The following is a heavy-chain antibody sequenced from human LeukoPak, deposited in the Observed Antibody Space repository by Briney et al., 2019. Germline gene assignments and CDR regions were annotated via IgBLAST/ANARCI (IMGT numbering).Heavy chain of an antibody. CDR3: ARLALRGSSYNWFDP. D-gene: IGHD6-6*01. CDR1: GGSISSSSYY. J-gene: IGHJ5*02. V-gene: IGHV4-39*07. CDR2: IYYSGST. Sequence: SETLSLTCTVSGGSISSSSYYWGWIRQPPGKGLEWIGSIYYSGSTYYNPSLKSRVTISVDTSKNQFSLKLSSVTAADTAVYYCARLALRGSSYNWFDPWGQGTLVTVSS.